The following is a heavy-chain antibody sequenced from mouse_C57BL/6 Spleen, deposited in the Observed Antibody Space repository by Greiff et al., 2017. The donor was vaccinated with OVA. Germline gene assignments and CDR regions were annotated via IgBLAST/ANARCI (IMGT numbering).Heavy chain of an antibody. Sequence: DVKLVESGGGLVKPGGSLKLSCAASGFTFSSYAMSWVRQTPEKRLEWVATISDGGSYTYYPDNVKGRFTISRDNAKNNLYLQMSHLKSEDTAMYYCARENDYDFAYWGQGTLVTVSA. CDR2: ISDGGSYT. V-gene: IGHV5-4*01. J-gene: IGHJ3*01. CDR1: GFTFSSYA. CDR3: ARENDYDFAY. D-gene: IGHD2-4*01.